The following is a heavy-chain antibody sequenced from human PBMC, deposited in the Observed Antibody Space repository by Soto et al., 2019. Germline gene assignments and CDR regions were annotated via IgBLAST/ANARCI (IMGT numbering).Heavy chain of an antibody. Sequence: SGGSLRLSCAASGFTFRNHGMHWVRLAPGKGLEWVVVIWYDGSEKYYADSVKGRFTISRDNSKNILYLQMNSLRGEDTAVYYCARDLGWPAARFDPWGQGTLVTVSS. CDR1: GFTFRNHG. CDR2: IWYDGSEK. D-gene: IGHD2-2*01. J-gene: IGHJ5*02. CDR3: ARDLGWPAARFDP. V-gene: IGHV3-33*01.